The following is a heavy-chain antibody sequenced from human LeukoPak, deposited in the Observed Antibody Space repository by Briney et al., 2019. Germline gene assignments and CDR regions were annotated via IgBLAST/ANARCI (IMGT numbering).Heavy chain of an antibody. D-gene: IGHD6-19*01. CDR2: IYSGGST. Sequence: GGSLRLSCAASRFTVSTYYMSWVRQTPGKGLQWVSLIYSGGSTYYADSVKGRFTISRDNSKNTLYLQMNSLRPEDTAVYFCARVIKVAVSNGVDYYYHIDVWGKGTTVTVSS. CDR1: RFTVSTYY. J-gene: IGHJ6*03. V-gene: IGHV3-66*02. CDR3: ARVIKVAVSNGVDYYYHIDV.